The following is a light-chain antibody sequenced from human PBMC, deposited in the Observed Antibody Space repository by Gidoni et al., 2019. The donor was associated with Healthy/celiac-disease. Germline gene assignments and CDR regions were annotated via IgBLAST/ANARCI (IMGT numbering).Light chain of an antibody. CDR2: WAS. Sequence: DIAVTQSLDSLTVSLGERATNHCKSSQSVLYSSNNKNYLAWYQQTPGQPPKLLIYWASTRESGVPDRFSGSGSGPDFTLTISSLQAEDVAVYDCQHYRTFXQXTKVEIK. J-gene: IGKJ1*01. CDR1: QSVLYSSNNKNY. CDR3: QHYRT. V-gene: IGKV4-1*01.